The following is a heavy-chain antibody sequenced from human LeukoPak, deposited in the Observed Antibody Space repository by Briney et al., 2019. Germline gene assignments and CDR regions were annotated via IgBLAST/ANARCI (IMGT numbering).Heavy chain of an antibody. J-gene: IGHJ5*02. CDR1: GFSCSSRW. CDR3: ARDWGWAFDP. CDR2: ISEDGRRR. Sequence: GGSLRLSCVASGFSCSSRWMSWVRQAPGKGLEWVAHISEDGRRRDYVDSLRGRFTISRDNAKDSLFLELNSLRDEDTAVYYCARDWGWAFDPWGQGTLVTVFS. D-gene: IGHD3-16*01. V-gene: IGHV3-7*01.